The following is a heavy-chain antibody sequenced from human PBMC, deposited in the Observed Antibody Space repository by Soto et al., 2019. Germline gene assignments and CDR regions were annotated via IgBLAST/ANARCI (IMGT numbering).Heavy chain of an antibody. CDR1: GYTFTSYG. Sequence: ASVKVSCKASGYTFTSYGISWVRQAPGQGLEWMGWISAYNGNTNYAQKLQGRVTMTTDTSTSTAYMELRSLRSDDTAVYYCARDSSTMARGVILYYFDYWGQGTLVTVSS. D-gene: IGHD3-10*01. J-gene: IGHJ4*02. CDR2: ISAYNGNT. V-gene: IGHV1-18*01. CDR3: ARDSSTMARGVILYYFDY.